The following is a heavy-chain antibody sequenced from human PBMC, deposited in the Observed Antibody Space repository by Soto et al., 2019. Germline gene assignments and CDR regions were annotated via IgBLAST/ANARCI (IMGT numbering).Heavy chain of an antibody. CDR2: INAGNGNT. Sequence: QVQLVQSGAEEKKPGASVKVSCKASGYTFTSYAMHWVXQAXGXRLEWMGWINAGNGNTKYSQKFQGRVTITRDTXXXXXXXXXXXXXXXXXXXXYXXXXXVXVTAPDYWGQGTLVTVSS. J-gene: IGHJ4*02. CDR1: GYTFTSYA. V-gene: IGHV1-3*05. D-gene: IGHD2-21*02. CDR3: XXXXVXVTAPDY.